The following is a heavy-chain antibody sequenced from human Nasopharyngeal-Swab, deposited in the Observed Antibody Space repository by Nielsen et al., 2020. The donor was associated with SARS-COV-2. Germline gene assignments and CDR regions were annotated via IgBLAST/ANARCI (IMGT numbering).Heavy chain of an antibody. CDR3: KGGDSGGFGS. CDR2: IRSIRDNYQT. J-gene: IGHJ5*02. CDR1: GVTFSVSN. D-gene: IGHD2-21*02. V-gene: IGHV3-73*01. Sequence: GESLKISCAVSGVTFSVSNIHWVRQASGKGLEWIACIRSIRDNYQTAYAASVEGRFTISRDDSDNMAYLQMNSLKIEDTAVYYCKGGDSGGFGSWGQGTLVTVSS.